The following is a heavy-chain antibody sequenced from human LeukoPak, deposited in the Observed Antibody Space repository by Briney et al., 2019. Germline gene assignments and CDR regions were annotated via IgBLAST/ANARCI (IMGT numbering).Heavy chain of an antibody. V-gene: IGHV3-23*01. D-gene: IGHD3-22*01. J-gene: IGHJ4*02. CDR2: ISGSGGGT. Sequence: GGSLRLSCTVSGITLSNYGMSWVRQAPGRGLEWVAGISGSGGGTKYADSVKGRFTISRDNPKSTLYLQMNSLRAEDTAVYFCAKRGVVIRVILVGFHREANYFDSWGQGALVTVSS. CDR1: GITLSNYG. CDR3: AKRGVVIRVILVGFHREANYFDS.